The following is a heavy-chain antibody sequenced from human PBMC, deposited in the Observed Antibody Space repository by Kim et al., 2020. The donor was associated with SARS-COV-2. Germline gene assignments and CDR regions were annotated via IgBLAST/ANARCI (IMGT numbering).Heavy chain of an antibody. J-gene: IGHJ6*02. CDR1: GFTFSDYY. CDR2: ISSSSSYT. D-gene: IGHD3-10*01. Sequence: GGSLRLSCAASGFTFSDYYMSWIRQAPGKGLEWVSYISSSSSYTNYADSVKGRFTISRDNAKNSLYLQMNSLRAEDTAVYYCVNSGPAWVGYYGMDVWGQGTTVTVSS. CDR3: VNSGPAWVGYYGMDV. V-gene: IGHV3-11*06.